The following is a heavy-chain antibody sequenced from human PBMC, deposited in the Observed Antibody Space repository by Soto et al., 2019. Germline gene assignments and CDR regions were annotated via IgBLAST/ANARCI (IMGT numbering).Heavy chain of an antibody. CDR1: GGTFSSYA. J-gene: IGHJ4*02. CDR3: ARGRDGAFSNSRPFDY. CDR2: IIPIFGTA. D-gene: IGHD4-4*01. V-gene: IGHV1-69*01. Sequence: QVQLVQSGAEVKKPGSSVKVSCKASGGTFSSYAISWVRQAPGQGLEWMGGIIPIFGTANYGQKFQGRVTITGDESTSPAYMELSSLRSEDTAVYYCARGRDGAFSNSRPFDYWGQGTLVTVSS.